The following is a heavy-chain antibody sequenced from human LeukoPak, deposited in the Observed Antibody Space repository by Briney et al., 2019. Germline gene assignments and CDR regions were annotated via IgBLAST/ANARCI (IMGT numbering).Heavy chain of an antibody. V-gene: IGHV3-30*14. CDR2: IRYDGSNK. Sequence: GRSLRLSCAASGFTFRNYAMHWVRQAPGKGLEWVAFIRYDGSNKYYADSVKGRFTISRDNSKNTLYLQMNSLRAEDTAVYYCARDLAGYWGQGTLVTVSS. CDR3: ARDLAGY. J-gene: IGHJ4*02. CDR1: GFTFRNYA.